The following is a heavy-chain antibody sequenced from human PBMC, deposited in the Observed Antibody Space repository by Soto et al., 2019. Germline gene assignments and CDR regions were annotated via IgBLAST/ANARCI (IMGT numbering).Heavy chain of an antibody. J-gene: IGHJ6*02. CDR2: ISKDGSKE. D-gene: IGHD6-19*01. CDR1: GFSFSAYA. Sequence: HVQLVESGGGVVQPGRSLRLSCAASGFSFSAYAMQWIRQAPGKGLEWVVIISKDGSKEYYADSVKGRFTISRDNSRNTLYLHMNSLRTEDTAVYYCASFDSSGWVLDYYYGMDVWGQGTTVTVSS. V-gene: IGHV3-30-3*01. CDR3: ASFDSSGWVLDYYYGMDV.